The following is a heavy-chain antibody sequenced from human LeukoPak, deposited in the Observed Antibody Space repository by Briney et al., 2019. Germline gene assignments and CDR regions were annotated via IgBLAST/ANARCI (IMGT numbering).Heavy chain of an antibody. D-gene: IGHD6-13*01. V-gene: IGHV3-23*01. CDR2: ISGSGGST. J-gene: IGHJ4*02. CDR3: AKDTASWYGSFDY. Sequence: GGSLRLSCAASGFTFSSYAMSWVRQAPGKGLEWVSAISGSGGSTYYADSVKGRFTISRDNSKNTLYLQMNSLRAEDTAVYYCAKDTASWYGSFDYWGQRTLVTVSS. CDR1: GFTFSSYA.